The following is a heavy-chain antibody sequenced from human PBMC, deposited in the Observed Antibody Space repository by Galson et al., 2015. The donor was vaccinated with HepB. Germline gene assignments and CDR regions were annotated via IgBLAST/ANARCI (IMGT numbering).Heavy chain of an antibody. V-gene: IGHV1-8*01. D-gene: IGHD2-8*01. CDR1: GYTFTSYG. CDR2: MNPNSGNT. J-gene: IGHJ5*02. Sequence: SVKVSCKASGYTFTSYGINWVRQATGQGLEWMGWMNPNSGNTGYAQKFQGRVTMTRNTSISTAYMELSSLRSEDTAVYYCARAFPPYCTNGVCYLGAETGFDPWGQGTLVTVSS. CDR3: ARAFPPYCTNGVCYLGAETGFDP.